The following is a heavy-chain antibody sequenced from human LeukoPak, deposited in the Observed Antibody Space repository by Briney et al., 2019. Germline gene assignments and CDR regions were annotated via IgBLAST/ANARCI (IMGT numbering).Heavy chain of an antibody. CDR3: AKESLTRRSTSHYYYGMDV. V-gene: IGHV3-30*02. CDR1: GFTFSSYG. Sequence: PGGSLRLSCAASGFTFSSYGMHWVRQAPGKGLEWVAVIWYDGSNKYYADSVKGRFTISRDNSKNALYLQMNSLRAEDTAVYYCAKESLTRRSTSHYYYGMDVWGQGTTVTVSS. D-gene: IGHD2-2*01. CDR2: IWYDGSNK. J-gene: IGHJ6*02.